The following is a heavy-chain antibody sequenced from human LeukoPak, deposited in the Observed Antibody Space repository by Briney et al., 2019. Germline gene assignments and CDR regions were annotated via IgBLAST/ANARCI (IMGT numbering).Heavy chain of an antibody. V-gene: IGHV4-38-2*02. Sequence: SETPSLTCTVSGYSISSGYYWGWIRQPPGKGLEWIGSIYHSGSTYYNPSLKSRVTISVDTSRNQFSLKLSPVTAADTAVYYCARYSYGYEFDYWGQGTLVTVSS. CDR2: IYHSGST. CDR3: ARYSYGYEFDY. J-gene: IGHJ4*02. D-gene: IGHD5-18*01. CDR1: GYSISSGYY.